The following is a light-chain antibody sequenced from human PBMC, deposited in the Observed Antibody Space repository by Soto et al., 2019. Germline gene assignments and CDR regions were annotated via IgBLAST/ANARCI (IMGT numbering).Light chain of an antibody. J-gene: IGKJ1*01. V-gene: IGKV3-20*01. Sequence: EIVLTQSPGTLSLSPGERATLSCRASQSVGSSLSWYQQKPGQAPRLLFYGASNRATGIPDRFSGSGSGTDFTLTISRLEPEDFAVYYCQQYGGSPRTFGQGTKVDIK. CDR3: QQYGGSPRT. CDR1: QSVGSS. CDR2: GAS.